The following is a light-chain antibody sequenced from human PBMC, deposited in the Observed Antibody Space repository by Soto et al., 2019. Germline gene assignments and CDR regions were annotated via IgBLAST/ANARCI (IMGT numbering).Light chain of an antibody. J-gene: IGLJ1*01. CDR2: DVS. CDR3: CSYAGSPRYV. CDR1: SGDVGYYNY. V-gene: IGLV2-11*01. Sequence: QSALTQPRSVSGSPGQSVTISCTGTSGDVGYYNYVSWYQQHPGKAPKVMIHDVSERPSGVPDRFSGSKSGNTASLTISGPQAEDEADYYCCSYAGSPRYVFGTGTKLTVL.